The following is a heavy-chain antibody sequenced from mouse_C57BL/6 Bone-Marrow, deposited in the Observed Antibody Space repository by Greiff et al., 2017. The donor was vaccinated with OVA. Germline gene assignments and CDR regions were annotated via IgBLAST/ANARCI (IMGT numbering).Heavy chain of an antibody. CDR2: IRLKSDNYAT. V-gene: IGHV6-3*01. CDR1: GFTFSNYW. Sequence: DVHLVESGGGLVQPGGSMKLSCVASGFTFSNYWMNWVRQSPEKGLEWVAQIRLKSDNYATHYAESVKGRFTISRDDSKSSVYLQMNNLRAEDTGIYYCTALGNYVPYFDYWGQGTTLTVSS. CDR3: TALGNYVPYFDY. J-gene: IGHJ2*01. D-gene: IGHD2-1*01.